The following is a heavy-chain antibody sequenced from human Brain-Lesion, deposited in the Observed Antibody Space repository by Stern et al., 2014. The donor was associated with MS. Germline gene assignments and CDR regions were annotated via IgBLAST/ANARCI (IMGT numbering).Heavy chain of an antibody. CDR1: GYTLTELS. Sequence: VQLEESGAEVKKPGASVKVSCKVSGYTLTELSMHWVRQAPGKGLEWMGGFDTEDGESIYEQKFQGRVTMTEDTSTDTAYMELSSLRSEDTAIYYCATDLQQPLVDTFDIWGQGTMVTVSS. CDR3: ATDLQQPLVDTFDI. J-gene: IGHJ3*02. D-gene: IGHD6-13*01. V-gene: IGHV1-24*01. CDR2: FDTEDGES.